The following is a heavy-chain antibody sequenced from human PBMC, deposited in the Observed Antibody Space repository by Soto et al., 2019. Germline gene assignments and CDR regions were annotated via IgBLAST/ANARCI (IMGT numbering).Heavy chain of an antibody. V-gene: IGHV1-24*01. D-gene: IGHD2-2*01. CDR2: FDPEDGET. Sequence: GASVKVSXKVSGYTLTELSMHWVRQAPGKGLEWMGGFDPEDGETIYAQKFQGRVTMTEDTSTDTAYMELSSLRSEDTAVYYCATVTIVVVPAAMYYDYWGQGTLVTVSS. CDR1: GYTLTELS. J-gene: IGHJ4*02. CDR3: ATVTIVVVPAAMYYDY.